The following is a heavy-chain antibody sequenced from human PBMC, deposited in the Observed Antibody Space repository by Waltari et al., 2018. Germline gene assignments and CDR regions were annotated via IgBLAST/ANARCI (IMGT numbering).Heavy chain of an antibody. V-gene: IGHV1-69*01. D-gene: IGHD5-12*01. J-gene: IGHJ4*02. CDR2: FIPIFGTS. CDR1: GATFSILS. CDR3: ATDLGGYQKYYFDN. Sequence: QVHLIQSGAEVTTPGSSVKVSCKASGATFSILSLSWVRQAPGQGLQWMGGFIPIFGTSTYPQKFQGRVTITADESTSTSYLQLSSLTSEDTAVYYCATDLGGYQKYYFDNWGQGTLVTVSS.